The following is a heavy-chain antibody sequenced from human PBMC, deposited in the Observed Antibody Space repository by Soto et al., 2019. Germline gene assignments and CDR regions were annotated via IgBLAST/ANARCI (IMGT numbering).Heavy chain of an antibody. CDR1: GGSFSGYY. J-gene: IGHJ5*02. Sequence: QVQLQQWGAGLLKPSETLSLTCAVYGGSFSGYYWSWIRQPPGKGLEWIGEINHSGSTNYNPSLKSRVTISEDTSKNQSSLKLSSVTAADTAVYYCARGGVGVVPAANWFDPWGQGTLVTVSS. V-gene: IGHV4-34*01. CDR2: INHSGST. CDR3: ARGGVGVVPAANWFDP. D-gene: IGHD2-2*01.